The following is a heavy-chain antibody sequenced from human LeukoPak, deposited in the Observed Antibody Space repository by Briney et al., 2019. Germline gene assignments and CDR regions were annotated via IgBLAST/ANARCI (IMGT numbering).Heavy chain of an antibody. Sequence: SETLSLTCTVSGGSISSYYWNWIRHPAGKGLEWIGRIYTSVSTNYNPSLKSRVTISVEKSKNKFSLKLSSVTAADTAVYYCAREPFYYDSTLLDAFDIWGQGTRVTVSS. V-gene: IGHV4-4*07. D-gene: IGHD3-22*01. CDR3: AREPFYYDSTLLDAFDI. CDR2: IYTSVST. CDR1: GGSISSYY. J-gene: IGHJ3*02.